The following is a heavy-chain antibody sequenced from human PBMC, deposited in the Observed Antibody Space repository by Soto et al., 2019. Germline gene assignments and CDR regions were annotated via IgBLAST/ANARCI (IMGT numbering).Heavy chain of an antibody. CDR1: GGTFSSYA. D-gene: IGHD3-10*01. J-gene: IGHJ6*02. Sequence: QVQLVQSGAEVKKPGSSVKVSCKASGGTFSSYAISWVRQAPGQGLEWMGGRIPIFGTANYAQKFQGRVTITGDESTSTAYMELSSLRSEDTAVYYCAITMVRGVSLRAKAGRWGMDVWGQGTTVTVSS. CDR2: RIPIFGTA. CDR3: AITMVRGVSLRAKAGRWGMDV. V-gene: IGHV1-69*01.